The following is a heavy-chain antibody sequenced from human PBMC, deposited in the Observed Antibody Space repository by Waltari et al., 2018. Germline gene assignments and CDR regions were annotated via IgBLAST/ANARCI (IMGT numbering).Heavy chain of an antibody. D-gene: IGHD6-13*01. V-gene: IGHV3-7*01. Sequence: EVQLVESGGGLVQPGGSLRLSCAASGFTFSSYWMSWVRQAPGKGLEGVAKIKQDGSEKYYVDSVKGRFTISRDNAKNSLYLQMNSLRAEDTAVYYCARELGSSPYLFDYWGQGTLVTVSS. CDR2: IKQDGSEK. J-gene: IGHJ4*02. CDR3: ARELGSSPYLFDY. CDR1: GFTFSSYW.